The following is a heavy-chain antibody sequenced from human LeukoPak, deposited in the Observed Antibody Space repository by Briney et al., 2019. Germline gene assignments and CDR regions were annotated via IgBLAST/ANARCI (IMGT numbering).Heavy chain of an antibody. J-gene: IGHJ3*01. CDR3: ARTRDGYNDAYDL. CDR2: INPDGGNT. CDR1: GYTFTNSY. D-gene: IGHD5-24*01. Sequence: ASVKVSCKASGYTFTNSYIHWVRQAPGQVLEWMGLINPDGGNTNYAQNFQGRVTLTRETSTSTVYMELSSLRSEDTAIYYCARTRDGYNDAYDLWGQGTVVTVPS. V-gene: IGHV1-46*01.